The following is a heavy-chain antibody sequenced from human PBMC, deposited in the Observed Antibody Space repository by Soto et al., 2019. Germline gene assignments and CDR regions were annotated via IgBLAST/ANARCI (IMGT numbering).Heavy chain of an antibody. J-gene: IGHJ4*02. CDR3: ARVGEMATHFDY. Sequence: SETLSLTCTVSGGSISSYYWSWIRQPPGKGLEWIGYIYYSGSTNYNPSLKSRVTISVDTSKNQFSLKLSSVTAADTAVYYCARVGEMATHFDYWGQGTLVTVSS. V-gene: IGHV4-59*01. D-gene: IGHD2-15*01. CDR2: IYYSGST. CDR1: GGSISSYY.